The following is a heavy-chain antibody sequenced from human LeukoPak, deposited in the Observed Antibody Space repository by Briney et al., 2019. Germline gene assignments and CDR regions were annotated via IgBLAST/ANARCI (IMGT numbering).Heavy chain of an antibody. CDR2: IYYSGST. V-gene: IGHV4-59*01. J-gene: IGHJ4*02. CDR1: GGSISSYY. Sequence: RTSETLSLTCTVSGGSISSYYWSWIRQPPGKGLEWIGYIYYSGSTNYNPSLKSRVTISVDTSKNQFSLKLSSVTAADTAVYYCARGGNTADYWGQGTLVTVSS. CDR3: ARGGNTADY. D-gene: IGHD5-18*01.